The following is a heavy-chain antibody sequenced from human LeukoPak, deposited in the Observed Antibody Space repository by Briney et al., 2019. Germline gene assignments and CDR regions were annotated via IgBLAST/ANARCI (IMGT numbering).Heavy chain of an antibody. V-gene: IGHV1-18*01. CDR3: ARGKIVVVPAAISSDYYYYMDV. CDR1: GYTFNSYG. D-gene: IGHD2-2*01. CDR2: INPYNGKT. Sequence: VASVKVSCKTSGYTFNSYGVAWVRQAPGQGLAWMGWINPYNGKTTYAQNLQGRVTMTTDTSTSTAYMELSSLRSEDTAVYYCARGKIVVVPAAISSDYYYYMDVWGKGTTVTVSS. J-gene: IGHJ6*03.